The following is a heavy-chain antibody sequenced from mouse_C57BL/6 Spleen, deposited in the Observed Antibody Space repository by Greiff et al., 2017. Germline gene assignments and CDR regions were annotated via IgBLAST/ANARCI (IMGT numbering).Heavy chain of an antibody. CDR1: GYTFTDYY. Sequence: EVQLQQSGPELVKPGASVKISCKASGYTFTDYYMNWVKQSHGKSLEWIGDINPNNGGTSYNQKFKGKATLTVDKSSSTAYMELRSLTSEDSVVYYCARGTADWGQGTLVTVSA. D-gene: IGHD3-3*01. V-gene: IGHV1-26*01. CDR2: INPNNGGT. CDR3: ARGTAD. J-gene: IGHJ3*01.